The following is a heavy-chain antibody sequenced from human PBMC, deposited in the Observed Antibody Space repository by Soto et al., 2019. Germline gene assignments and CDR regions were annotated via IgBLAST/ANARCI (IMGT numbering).Heavy chain of an antibody. CDR3: ARGGGLPYRDY. Sequence: KPSETLSLTCAVYGGSFSGYYWSWIRQPPGKGLEWIGEINHSGSTNYNPSLKSRVTISVDTSKNQFSLKLSSVTAADTAVYYCARGGGLPYRDYWGQGTLVTVSS. J-gene: IGHJ4*02. V-gene: IGHV4-34*01. CDR2: INHSGST. D-gene: IGHD4-17*01. CDR1: GGSFSGYY.